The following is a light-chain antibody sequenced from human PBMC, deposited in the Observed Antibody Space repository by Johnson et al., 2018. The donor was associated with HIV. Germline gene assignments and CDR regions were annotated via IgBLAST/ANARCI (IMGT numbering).Light chain of an antibody. CDR1: SSNIGNNY. CDR2: ETN. V-gene: IGLV1-51*02. Sequence: QSVLTQPPSVSAAPGQKVTISCSGSSSNIGNNYVSWYQQLPGTAPKLLIYETNKRPSGIPYRFSGSKSGTSATLGITGLQTGDEADYYCGTWDSSLSALYVFGTGTKVTVL. CDR3: GTWDSSLSALYV. J-gene: IGLJ1*01.